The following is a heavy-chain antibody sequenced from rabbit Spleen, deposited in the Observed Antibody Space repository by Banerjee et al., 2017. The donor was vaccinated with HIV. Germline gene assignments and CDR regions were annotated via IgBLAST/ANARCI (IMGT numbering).Heavy chain of an antibody. CDR2: LYTGSGDT. V-gene: IGHV1S45*01. D-gene: IGHD5-1*01. J-gene: IGHJ6*01. CDR3: ARGWNYGSRLNI. Sequence: QEQLVESGGGLVQPEGSLTPTCTASGFDFSDSYDMCWVRQAPGKGLEWIGYLYTGSGDTAYANWAKGRFTVSKPSSTTVPLKMPSLTAADTATYFCARGWNYGSRLNIWGPGTLVTVS. CDR1: GFDFSDSYD.